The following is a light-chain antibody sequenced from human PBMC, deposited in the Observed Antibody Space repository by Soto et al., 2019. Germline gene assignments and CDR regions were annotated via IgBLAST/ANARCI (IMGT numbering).Light chain of an antibody. CDR3: SSYTSSSTRV. CDR2: EVS. CDR1: SSDVGSYNR. Sequence: QSALTQPPSVSGSPGQSVTISCTGTSSDVGSYNRVSWYQQPPGTAPKLMIYEVSNRPSGVPDRFSGSKSGNTASLNISGLQAEDEADYYCSSYTSSSTRVFGGGTKLNV. J-gene: IGLJ3*02. V-gene: IGLV2-18*02.